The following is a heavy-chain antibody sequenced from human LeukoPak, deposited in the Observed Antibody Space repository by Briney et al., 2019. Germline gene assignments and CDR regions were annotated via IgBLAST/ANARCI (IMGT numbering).Heavy chain of an antibody. Sequence: SVKVSCKASGGTFTSYAISWVRQAPGQGLEWMGGVIPIFGTANYAQKFQGRVTITTDESTSTAYMELSSLRSEDTAVYYCAAELYSSSSGGTYYYYYMDVWGKGTTVTVSS. CDR2: VIPIFGTA. V-gene: IGHV1-69*05. J-gene: IGHJ6*03. CDR1: GGTFTSYA. D-gene: IGHD6-6*01. CDR3: AAELYSSSSGGTYYYYYMDV.